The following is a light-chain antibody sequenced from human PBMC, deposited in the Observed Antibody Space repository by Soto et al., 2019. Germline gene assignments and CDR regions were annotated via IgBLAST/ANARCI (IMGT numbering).Light chain of an antibody. J-gene: IGKJ3*01. Sequence: DIVMTQSPLSLPVTPGEPASVSCRSNQSLLHSNGYNYLDWYLQKPGQSPRLLIYLGFDRASGVPVRLSGSGSGTDFTLAIGRVEAEYVGVYFCMQALDTRLNFGPGTNADIK. V-gene: IGKV2-28*01. CDR1: QSLLHSNGYNY. CDR3: MQALDTRLN. CDR2: LGF.